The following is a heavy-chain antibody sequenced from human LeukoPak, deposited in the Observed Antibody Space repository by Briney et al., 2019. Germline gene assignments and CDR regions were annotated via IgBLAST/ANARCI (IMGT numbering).Heavy chain of an antibody. CDR2: INHSGST. J-gene: IGHJ6*03. V-gene: IGHV4-34*01. D-gene: IGHD4-11*01. CDR3: ARESTVSSRGMDV. CDR1: GGSFSGYY. Sequence: SETLSLTCAVYGGSFSGYYWSWIRQPPGKGLEWIGEINHSGSTNYNPSLKSRVTMSVDTSKNQFSLKLNSVTAADTAVYYCARESTVSSRGMDVWGKGTTVTVSS.